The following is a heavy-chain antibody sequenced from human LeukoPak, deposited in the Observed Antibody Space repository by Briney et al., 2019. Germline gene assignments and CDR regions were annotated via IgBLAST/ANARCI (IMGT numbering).Heavy chain of an antibody. Sequence: GGSLRLSCAASGFTFSSYAVHWVRQAPGKGLEWVAVISYDGSNKYYADSVKGRFTISRDNSKNTLYLQMNSLRAEDTAVYYCARDPDGIVGATYFDYWGQGTLVTVSS. V-gene: IGHV3-30*01. D-gene: IGHD1-26*01. CDR1: GFTFSSYA. J-gene: IGHJ4*02. CDR2: ISYDGSNK. CDR3: ARDPDGIVGATYFDY.